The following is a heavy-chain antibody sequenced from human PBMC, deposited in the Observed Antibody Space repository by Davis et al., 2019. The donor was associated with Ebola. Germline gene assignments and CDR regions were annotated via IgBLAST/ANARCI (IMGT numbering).Heavy chain of an antibody. CDR2: ISSSSSYI. Sequence: GESLKISCAASGFTFSSYSMNWVRQAPGKGLEWVSSISSSSSYIYYADSVKGRFTISRDNAKNSLYLQMNSLRAEDTAVYYCARRSNHVGATLFDYWGQGTLVTVSS. D-gene: IGHD1-26*01. V-gene: IGHV3-21*01. CDR1: GFTFSSYS. J-gene: IGHJ4*02. CDR3: ARRSNHVGATLFDY.